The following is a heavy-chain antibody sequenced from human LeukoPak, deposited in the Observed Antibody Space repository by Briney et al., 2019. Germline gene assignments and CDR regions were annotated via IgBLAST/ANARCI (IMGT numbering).Heavy chain of an antibody. Sequence: EASVKVSCKASGGTFSSYAISWVRQAPGQGLEWMGRIIPIFATANYAQKFQGRDTITTDESTSTAYMELSSLRSEDTAVYYCARAGDHYYFDYWGQGTLVTVSS. D-gene: IGHD4-17*01. V-gene: IGHV1-69*05. CDR2: IIPIFATA. CDR3: ARAGDHYYFDY. J-gene: IGHJ4*02. CDR1: GGTFSSYA.